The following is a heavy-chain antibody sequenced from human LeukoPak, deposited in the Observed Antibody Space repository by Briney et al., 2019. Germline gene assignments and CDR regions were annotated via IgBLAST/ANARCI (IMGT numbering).Heavy chain of an antibody. V-gene: IGHV4-59*11. CDR1: GGSISSHY. CDR3: ATIKRGDIYGYFDF. J-gene: IGHJ4*02. Sequence: SETLSLTCTVPGGSISSHYWSWIRQPPGKGLEWIGYMYDSVRTKDNPSLKSRVTLSADTSKNQFSLRLSSVTAADTAVYYCATIKRGDIYGYFDFWGQGILVTVSS. D-gene: IGHD5-18*01. CDR2: MYDSVRT.